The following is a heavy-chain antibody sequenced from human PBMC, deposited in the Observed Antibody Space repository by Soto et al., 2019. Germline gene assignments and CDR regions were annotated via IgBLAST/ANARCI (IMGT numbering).Heavy chain of an antibody. V-gene: IGHV1-18*01. J-gene: IGHJ2*01. CDR3: ARGYYDSSGPADWYFDL. CDR1: GYTFTSYG. D-gene: IGHD3-22*01. CDR2: ISAYNGNT. Sequence: ASVKVSCKASGYTFTSYGISWVRQAPGQGLEWMGWISAYNGNTNYAQKLQGRVTMTADTSTSTAYMELRSLRSDDTAVYYCARGYYDSSGPADWYFDLWGRGTLVTVSS.